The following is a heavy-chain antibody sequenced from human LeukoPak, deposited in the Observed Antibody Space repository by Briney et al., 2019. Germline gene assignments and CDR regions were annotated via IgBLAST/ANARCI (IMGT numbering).Heavy chain of an antibody. D-gene: IGHD5-12*01. CDR1: GGSFSGYY. J-gene: IGHJ3*02. CDR2: INHSGST. V-gene: IGHV4-34*01. CDR3: ARVVGSPDAFDI. Sequence: SETLSLTCAVYGGSFSGYYWSWIRQPPGKGLEWIGEINHSGSTNYNPSLKSRVTISVDTSKNQFSLKLSSVTAADTAVYYCARVVGSPDAFDIWGQGTMVTVSS.